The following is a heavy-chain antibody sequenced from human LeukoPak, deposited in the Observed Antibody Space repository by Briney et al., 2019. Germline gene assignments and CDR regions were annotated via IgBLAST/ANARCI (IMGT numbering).Heavy chain of an antibody. V-gene: IGHV1-8*01. CDR3: ARAYSRGWTPCYYYDMDV. CDR2: MNPNSGNT. J-gene: IGHJ6*02. CDR1: GYTFTSYD. D-gene: IGHD6-19*01. Sequence: ASVKVSCKASGYTFTSYDINWVRQATGQGLEWMGWMNPNSGNTGYAQKFQGRVTMTRNTAISTAYMELSSLRAEDTAEYSSARAYSRGWTPCYYYDMDVWGQGTPVTVSS.